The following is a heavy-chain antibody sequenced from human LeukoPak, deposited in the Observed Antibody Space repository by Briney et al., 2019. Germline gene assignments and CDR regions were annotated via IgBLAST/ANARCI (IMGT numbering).Heavy chain of an antibody. CDR2: IYPRDGST. D-gene: IGHD4-17*01. Sequence: ASVTVSCKASGYTFTSNYIHWVRQAPGQGLEWMGMIYPRDGSTSYAQKFQGRVTMTRNTSISTAYMELSSLRSEDTAVYYCARSFTVTKRLFCYYGMDVWGQGTTVTVSS. CDR3: ARSFTVTKRLFCYYGMDV. J-gene: IGHJ6*02. CDR1: GYTFTSNY. V-gene: IGHV1-46*01.